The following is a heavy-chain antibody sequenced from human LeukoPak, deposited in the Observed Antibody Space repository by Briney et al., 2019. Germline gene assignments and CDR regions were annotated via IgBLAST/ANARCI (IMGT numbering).Heavy chain of an antibody. CDR1: GGSFSGYY. Sequence: SETLSLTCAVYGGSFSGYYWSWIRQPPGKGLEWIGEINHSGSTNYNPSIKSRVTISVDTSKNQFSLKLSSVTAADTAVYYCAARGTTVTTFDYWGQGTLVTVSS. CDR2: INHSGST. CDR3: AARGTTVTTFDY. V-gene: IGHV4-34*01. J-gene: IGHJ4*02. D-gene: IGHD4-17*01.